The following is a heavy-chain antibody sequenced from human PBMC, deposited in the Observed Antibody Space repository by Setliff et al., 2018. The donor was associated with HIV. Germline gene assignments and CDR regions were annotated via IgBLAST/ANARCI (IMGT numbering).Heavy chain of an antibody. J-gene: IGHJ6*02. D-gene: IGHD3-10*01. CDR1: GFTFSSYW. Sequence: PGGSLRLSCAASGFTFSSYWMSWVRQAPGKGLEWVANIKQDGSEKYVDSVKGRFTISRDNSKNTLYLQMNSLRAEDTAVYYCARSVIGYYYYGMDVWGQGTLVTVSS. CDR2: IKQDGSEK. CDR3: ARSVIGYYYYGMDV. V-gene: IGHV3-7*01.